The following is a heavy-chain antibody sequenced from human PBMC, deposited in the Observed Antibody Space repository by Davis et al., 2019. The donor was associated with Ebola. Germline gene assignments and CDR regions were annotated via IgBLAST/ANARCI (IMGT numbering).Heavy chain of an antibody. J-gene: IGHJ6*04. D-gene: IGHD4-17*01. V-gene: IGHV3-23*01. CDR2: ISGSGGST. CDR3: QTVADYGMDV. CDR1: GFTLSNYA. Sequence: GESLKISCAASGFTLSNYAMSWVRQAPGRGLEWVSSISGSGGSTYYADSVKGRFTISRDNSKSTLYLQMNSLKTEDTAVYYCQTVADYGMDVWGKGTTVTVSS.